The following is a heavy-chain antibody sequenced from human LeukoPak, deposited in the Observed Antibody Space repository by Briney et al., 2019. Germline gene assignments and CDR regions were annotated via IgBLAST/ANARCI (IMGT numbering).Heavy chain of an antibody. D-gene: IGHD5-18*01. J-gene: IGHJ4*02. CDR2: IYYSGST. Sequence: SETLSLTCTVSGGSIGSYYWSWIRQPPGKGLEWIGYIYYSGSTNYNPSLKSRVTISVDTSRNQFSLKLSSVTAADTAVYYCARSRGYSYGSDYWGQGTLVTVSS. CDR1: GGSIGSYY. CDR3: ARSRGYSYGSDY. V-gene: IGHV4-59*01.